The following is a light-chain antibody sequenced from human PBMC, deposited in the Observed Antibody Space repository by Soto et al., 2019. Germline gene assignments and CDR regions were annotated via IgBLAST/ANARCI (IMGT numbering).Light chain of an antibody. CDR2: NDT. J-gene: IGLJ1*01. Sequence: QTVLTQPRSPSAAPGQRVTISCLGTSSNIGNNPVNWYQRLPGTAPKLLIYNDTNRPSGVPDRFSGSKSGTSDSLAIPGPQAEDEADYYCQCYDSSLRGYVFGSGTKATVL. V-gene: IGLV1-40*01. CDR3: QCYDSSLRGYV. CDR1: SSNIGNNP.